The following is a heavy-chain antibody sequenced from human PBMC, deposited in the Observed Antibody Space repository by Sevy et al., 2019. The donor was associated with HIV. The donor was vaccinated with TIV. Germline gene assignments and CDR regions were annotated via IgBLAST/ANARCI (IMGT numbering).Heavy chain of an antibody. Sequence: GGSLRLSCAASGFIFSSYVMSWVRQAPGKGLEWVSAISGSGGSTYYADSVKGRFTISRDNAKNSLNLQMNSLRAEDTAVYYCTRNGGAFDNGFDPWGQRTLVTVSS. CDR1: GFIFSSYV. D-gene: IGHD2-8*01. CDR3: TRNGGAFDNGFDP. V-gene: IGHV3-23*01. CDR2: ISGSGGST. J-gene: IGHJ5*02.